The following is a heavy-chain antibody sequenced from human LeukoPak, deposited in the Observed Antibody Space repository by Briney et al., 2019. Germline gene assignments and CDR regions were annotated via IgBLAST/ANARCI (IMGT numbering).Heavy chain of an antibody. J-gene: IGHJ4*02. CDR1: GFTFSSYS. CDR3: ARDLMGIAYRGAFYY. D-gene: IGHD6-13*01. V-gene: IGHV3-21*04. CDR2: ISSSSSYI. Sequence: GGSLRLSCAASGFTFSSYSMNWVRQAPGKGLEWVSSISSSSSYIYYADSVKGRFTISRDNSKNTLYLQMNSLRAEDTAVYYCARDLMGIAYRGAFYYWGQGTLVTVSS.